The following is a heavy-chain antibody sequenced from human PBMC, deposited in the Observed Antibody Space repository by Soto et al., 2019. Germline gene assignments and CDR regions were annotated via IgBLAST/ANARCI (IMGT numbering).Heavy chain of an antibody. V-gene: IGHV4-59*12. Sequence: QVQLQESGPGLVKPSETLSLTCTVSGGSLSPYYWSWIRQPPGEGLEWIGYIYYSGSTDYNPSLTSRVTISVETSKNQFSLNLTSVTTADTAIYYCARIIASADKYYFDFWGQGTLVTVSS. J-gene: IGHJ4*02. D-gene: IGHD6-13*01. CDR1: GGSLSPYY. CDR2: IYYSGST. CDR3: ARIIASADKYYFDF.